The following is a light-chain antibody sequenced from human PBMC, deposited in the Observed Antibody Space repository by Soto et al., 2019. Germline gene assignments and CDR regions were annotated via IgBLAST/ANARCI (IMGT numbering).Light chain of an antibody. CDR3: CSYTSTSTHV. J-gene: IGLJ1*01. CDR1: SSDVGGYNY. CDR2: EVS. Sequence: SALTQPASLAGSPAQSITISCTGTSSDVGGYNYVSWYQHHPGKAPKLIIYEVSYRPSGVSNRFSGSKSGNTASLTISGLQADDEADYYCCSYTSTSTHVFGTGTKVTVL. V-gene: IGLV2-14*01.